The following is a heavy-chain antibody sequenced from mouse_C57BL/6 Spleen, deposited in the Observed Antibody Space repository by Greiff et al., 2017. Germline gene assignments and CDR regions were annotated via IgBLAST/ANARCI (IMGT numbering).Heavy chain of an antibody. Sequence: EVKLVESGGDLVQPGGSLKLSCAASGFTFSRYGMSWVRQTPDKRLEWVATISSGGSYTYYPDSVRGRFTIARDNAKNTLYLQMSSLKSEDTAMYYCARDYYWGQGTTLTVSS. CDR1: GFTFSRYG. CDR3: ARDYY. V-gene: IGHV5-6*01. CDR2: ISSGGSYT. J-gene: IGHJ2*01.